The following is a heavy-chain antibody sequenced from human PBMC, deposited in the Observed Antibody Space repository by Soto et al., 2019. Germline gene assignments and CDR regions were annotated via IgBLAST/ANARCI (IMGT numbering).Heavy chain of an antibody. J-gene: IGHJ3*02. CDR3: ARDRGVGSSWNDAFDI. CDR2: IIPIFGTA. Sequence: QVQLVQSGAEVKKPGSSVKVSCKASGGTFSSYAISWVRQAPGQGLEWMGGIIPIFGTANYAQKFQGRVTITAYESTSTAYMELSSLRSVDTAVYYCARDRGVGSSWNDAFDIWGQGTTVTVST. CDR1: GGTFSSYA. V-gene: IGHV1-69*01. D-gene: IGHD6-13*01.